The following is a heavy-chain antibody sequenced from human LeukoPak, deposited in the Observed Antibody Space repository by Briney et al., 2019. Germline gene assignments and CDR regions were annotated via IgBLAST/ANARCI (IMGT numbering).Heavy chain of an antibody. D-gene: IGHD5-12*01. CDR3: ARVRSGYSGYDSDY. CDR1: GYTFTSYS. Sequence: ASVKVSCKASGYTFTSYSISWVRQAPGQGLEWMGWISAYNGNTNYAQKLQGRVTMTTDTSTSTAYMELRSLRSDDTAVYYCARVRSGYSGYDSDYWGQGTLVTVSS. J-gene: IGHJ4*02. V-gene: IGHV1-18*04. CDR2: ISAYNGNT.